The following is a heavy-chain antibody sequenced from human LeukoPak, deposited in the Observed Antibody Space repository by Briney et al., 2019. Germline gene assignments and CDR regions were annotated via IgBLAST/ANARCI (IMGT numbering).Heavy chain of an antibody. CDR3: ARERIGDDAFDI. Sequence: GTLSLTCAVSGGSISSSNWWSWVRQAPGKGLEWVSYISSSGSTIYYADSVKGRFTISRDNAKNSLYLQMNSLRAEDTAVYYCARERIGDDAFDIWGQGTMVTVSS. V-gene: IGHV3-48*03. CDR1: GGSISSSN. D-gene: IGHD2-15*01. J-gene: IGHJ3*02. CDR2: ISSSGSTI.